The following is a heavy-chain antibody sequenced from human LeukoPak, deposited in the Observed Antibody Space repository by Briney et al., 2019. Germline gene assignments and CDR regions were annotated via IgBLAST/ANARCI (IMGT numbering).Heavy chain of an antibody. V-gene: IGHV3-23*01. CDR2: ISGSGGST. J-gene: IGHJ4*02. Sequence: GGTLRLSCVASGFTFSSHGMNWVRQAPGKGLEWVSAISGSGGSTYYADSVKGRFTISRDNSKNTLYLQMNSLRAEDTAVYYCAKEWTVIAVAVPYYFDYWGQGTLVTVSS. CDR1: GFTFSSHG. CDR3: AKEWTVIAVAVPYYFDY. D-gene: IGHD6-19*01.